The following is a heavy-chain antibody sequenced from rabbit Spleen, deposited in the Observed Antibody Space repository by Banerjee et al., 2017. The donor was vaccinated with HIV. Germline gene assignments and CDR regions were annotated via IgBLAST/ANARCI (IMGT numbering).Heavy chain of an antibody. CDR1: GFSFSSSYW. D-gene: IGHD1-1*01. CDR3: ASSIGIYYRAFNL. Sequence: QSLEESGGDLVKPGASLTLTCTASGFSFSSSYWICWVRQAPGKGLEWIACIYEGDGSTYYASWAKGRFTISKTSSTTVTLQMTSLTAADTATYFCASSIGIYYRAFNLWGQGTLVTVS. CDR2: IYEGDGST. V-gene: IGHV1S40*01. J-gene: IGHJ4*01.